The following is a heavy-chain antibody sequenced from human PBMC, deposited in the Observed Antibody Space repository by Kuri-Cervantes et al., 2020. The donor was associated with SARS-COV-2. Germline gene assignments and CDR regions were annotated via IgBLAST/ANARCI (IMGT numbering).Heavy chain of an antibody. Sequence: SVKVSCKPSGGTFNSYGINWVRQAPGQGLEWMGGIIPLLRSANYAQKFQGRVTITTDKSTSTAYMELNSLRSEDTALYYCATSPGAPYYFDYWGQGTLVTVSS. CDR3: ATSPGAPYYFDY. V-gene: IGHV1-69*10. CDR1: GGTFNSYG. J-gene: IGHJ4*02. D-gene: IGHD3-16*01. CDR2: IIPLLRSA.